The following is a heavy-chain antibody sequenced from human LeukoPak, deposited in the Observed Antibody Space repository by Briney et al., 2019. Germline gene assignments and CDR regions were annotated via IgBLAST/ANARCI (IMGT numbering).Heavy chain of an antibody. Sequence: GGSLRLSCAASGFTFSSYWMHWVRQAPGKGLVWVSRINSDGSSTSYADSVKGRFTISRDNAKNTLYLQMNSLRAEDTAVYYCPRVFRIAVAGTDAFDIWGQGTMVTVSS. D-gene: IGHD6-19*01. J-gene: IGHJ3*02. CDR3: PRVFRIAVAGTDAFDI. V-gene: IGHV3-74*01. CDR1: GFTFSSYW. CDR2: INSDGSST.